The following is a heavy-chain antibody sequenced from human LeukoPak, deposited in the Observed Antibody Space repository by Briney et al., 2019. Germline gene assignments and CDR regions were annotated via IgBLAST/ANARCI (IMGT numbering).Heavy chain of an antibody. D-gene: IGHD4-23*01. CDR2: ISGSGGNT. V-gene: IGHV3-23*01. J-gene: IGHJ6*03. Sequence: GGSLRLSCTASGFTFSNYAMSWVRQAPGKGLELVSSISGSGGNTYSADSVKGRFSMVRDNSKKTLYLEMNSLRAEDTAVYYCAKDRAVVTPHYYMDVWGKGTTVIVSS. CDR3: AKDRAVVTPHYYMDV. CDR1: GFTFSNYA.